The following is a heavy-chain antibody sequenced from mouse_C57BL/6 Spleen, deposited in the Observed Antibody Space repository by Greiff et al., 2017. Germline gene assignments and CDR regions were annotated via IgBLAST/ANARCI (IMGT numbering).Heavy chain of an antibody. CDR3: ARSERNRAYDYPFAY. CDR2: IDPTSGGT. V-gene: IGHV1-72*01. Sequence: QVQLQQPGAELVKPGASVKLSCKASGYTFTSYWMHWVKQRPGRGLEWIGRIDPTSGGTKYNEKFKSKATLTVDKPSSTAYMQLSSLTSEDSAGYYCARSERNRAYDYPFAYWGQGTLGTGSA. D-gene: IGHD2-4*01. J-gene: IGHJ3*01. CDR1: GYTFTSYW.